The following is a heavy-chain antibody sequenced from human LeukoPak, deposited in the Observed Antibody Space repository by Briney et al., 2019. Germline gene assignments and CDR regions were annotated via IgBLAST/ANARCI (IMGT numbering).Heavy chain of an antibody. D-gene: IGHD2-15*01. CDR1: EFTFSSFA. J-gene: IGHJ4*02. Sequence: GGSLRLSCTASEFTFSSFAMSWVRQPPGKGLEWVSTITNRGGRTNYADSVKGRSTISRDNVKNTLYLEMNSLRAEDTAVYYCVKGGLRSGYFDYWGQGTPVTVSS. CDR3: VKGGLRSGYFDY. V-gene: IGHV3-23*01. CDR2: ITNRGGRT.